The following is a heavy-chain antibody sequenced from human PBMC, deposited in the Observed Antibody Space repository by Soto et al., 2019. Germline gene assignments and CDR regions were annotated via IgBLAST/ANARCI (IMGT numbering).Heavy chain of an antibody. CDR1: GFTFNMYR. CDR3: GSVCYADQADLHNLGSRGSMD. J-gene: IGHJ6*01. CDR2: ISRINKI. Sequence: GGSLRLSCAASGFTFNMYRMNWIRQAPGKGLEWVSSISRINKIYYADSVKGRFTISRDDAQNSLFLQINSLRAEDTAVYYCGSVCYADQADLHNLGSRGSMD. V-gene: IGHV3-21*01. D-gene: IGHD2-2*01.